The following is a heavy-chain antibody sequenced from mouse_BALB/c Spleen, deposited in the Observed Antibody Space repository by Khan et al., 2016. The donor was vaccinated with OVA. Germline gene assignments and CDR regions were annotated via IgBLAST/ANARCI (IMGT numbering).Heavy chain of an antibody. Sequence: QVQLQQPGAELVKPGASVKLSCKTSGYTFTSYWIQWVKQRPGQGLGWIGQIFPGNGTTYHNENFKGKATLTVDTSSSTAYMQLSSLTSEVSAVYFCAGGYFGNYRFVYWGRGTLVTV. J-gene: IGHJ3*01. CDR3: AGGYFGNYRFVY. CDR1: GYTFTSYW. V-gene: IGHV1S132*01. CDR2: IFPGNGTT. D-gene: IGHD2-1*01.